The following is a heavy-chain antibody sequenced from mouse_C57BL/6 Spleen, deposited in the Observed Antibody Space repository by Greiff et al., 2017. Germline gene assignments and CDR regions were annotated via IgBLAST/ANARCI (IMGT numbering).Heavy chain of an antibody. D-gene: IGHD1-3*01. CDR3: TTGRLTSGNSGY. V-gene: IGHV14-1*01. Sequence: EVQLQQSGAELVRPGASVKLSCTASGFNFKDYYMHWVKQRPEQGLEWIGRIDPEDGDTEYAPKFQGKATMTADTSSNTAYLQLSSLTSEDTAVYYCTTGRLTSGNSGYWGQGTTLTVSS. CDR1: GFNFKDYY. CDR2: IDPEDGDT. J-gene: IGHJ2*01.